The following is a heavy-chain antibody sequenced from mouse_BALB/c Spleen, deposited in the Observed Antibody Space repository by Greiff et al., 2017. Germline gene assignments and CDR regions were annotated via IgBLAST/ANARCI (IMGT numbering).Heavy chain of an antibody. V-gene: IGHV1-69*02. D-gene: IGHD2-10*01. CDR3: TRSACYGNCVCFDY. Sequence: QVQLQQPGAELVRPGASVKLSCKASGYTFTSYWINWVKQRPGQGLEWIGNIYPSDSYTNYNQKFKDKATLTVDKSSSTAYMQLSSPTSEDSAVYYCTRSACYGNCVCFDYWGQGTTLTVSA. J-gene: IGHJ2*01. CDR2: IYPSDSYT. CDR1: GYTFTSYW.